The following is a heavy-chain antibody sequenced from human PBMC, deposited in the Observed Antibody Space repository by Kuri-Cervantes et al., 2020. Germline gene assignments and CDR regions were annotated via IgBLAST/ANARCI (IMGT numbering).Heavy chain of an antibody. Sequence: GGSLRLSCAASGFTFSSYGMHWVRQAPGKGLERVAVIWYDGSNKYYADSVKGRFTISSDNSKNSLYLQMNSLRAGDTAVYYCARDCSSAAEGCAYGMDVWGQGTTVTVSS. J-gene: IGHJ6*02. D-gene: IGHD2-15*01. V-gene: IGHV3-33*01. CDR1: GFTFSSYG. CDR3: ARDCSSAAEGCAYGMDV. CDR2: IWYDGSNK.